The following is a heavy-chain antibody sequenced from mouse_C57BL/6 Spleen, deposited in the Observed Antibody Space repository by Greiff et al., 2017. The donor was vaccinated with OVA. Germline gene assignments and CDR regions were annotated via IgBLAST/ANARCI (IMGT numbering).Heavy chain of an antibody. J-gene: IGHJ3*01. CDR3: ARSGYYGSSHAWFAY. CDR2: IYPGDGDT. CDR1: GYAFSSSW. D-gene: IGHD1-1*01. V-gene: IGHV1-82*01. Sequence: QVQLQQSGPELVKPGASVKISCKASGYAFSSSWMNWAKQRPGKGLEWIGRIYPGDGDTNYNGKFKGKATLTADKSSSTAYMQLSSLTSEDSAVYFCARSGYYGSSHAWFAYWGQGTLVTVSA.